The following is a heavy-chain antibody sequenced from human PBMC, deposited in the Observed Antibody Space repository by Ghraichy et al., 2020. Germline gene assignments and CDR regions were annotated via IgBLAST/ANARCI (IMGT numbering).Heavy chain of an antibody. Sequence: GGSLRLSCAASGFTFNSYSMNWVRQAPGKGLEWVSSISSRGSFIYNADSVKGRFTISRDNAENSLYLQMNSLRAEDTAVYYCARDGASGDPHFDYWGQGTLVTVSS. V-gene: IGHV3-21*01. D-gene: IGHD1-26*01. CDR3: ARDGASGDPHFDY. CDR1: GFTFNSYS. CDR2: ISSRGSFI. J-gene: IGHJ4*02.